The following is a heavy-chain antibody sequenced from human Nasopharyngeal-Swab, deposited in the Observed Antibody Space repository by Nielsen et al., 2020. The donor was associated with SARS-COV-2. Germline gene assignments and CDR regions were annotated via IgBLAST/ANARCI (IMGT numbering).Heavy chain of an antibody. D-gene: IGHD6-6*01. CDR2: IYYSGST. V-gene: IGHV4-59*01. CDR1: GGSISSYY. J-gene: IGHJ6*02. CDR3: ARDRVIAARPDYYYGMDV. Sequence: SKTLSLTCTVSGGSISSYYWSWIRQPPGKGLEWIGYIYYSGSTNYNPSLKSRVTISVDTSKNQFSLKLSSVTAADTAVYYCARDRVIAARPDYYYGMDVWGQGTTVTVSS.